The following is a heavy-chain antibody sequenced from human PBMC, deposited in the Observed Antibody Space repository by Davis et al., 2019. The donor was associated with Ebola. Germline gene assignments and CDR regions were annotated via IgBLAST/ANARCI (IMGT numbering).Heavy chain of an antibody. J-gene: IGHJ5*02. CDR3: ARPVVRGVNWFDP. CDR1: GFTFSTYG. D-gene: IGHD3-10*01. CDR2: ISYDKSYK. V-gene: IGHV3-30*03. Sequence: GGSLRLSCAASGFTFSTYGIHWVRQAPGKGLEWVAIISYDKSYKNYADSVKGRFTISRDNSKNTLSLQMDSLRPEDTAVYYCARPVVRGVNWFDPWGQGTLVTVSS.